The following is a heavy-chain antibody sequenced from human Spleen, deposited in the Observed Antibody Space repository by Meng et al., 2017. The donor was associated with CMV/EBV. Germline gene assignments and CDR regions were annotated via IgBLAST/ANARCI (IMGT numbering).Heavy chain of an antibody. D-gene: IGHD2-15*01. J-gene: IGHJ4*02. CDR1: GYTFSKFG. Sequence: CKDFGYTFSKFGFRRVRQAPGQGFEWMAWIRHYNGNTRYAETFRDSVTLTTDTSTSTAYMDLRRLRSDETAVYYCARLEYRKSWCDYWGKGTLVTVSS. CDR2: IRHYNGNT. V-gene: IGHV1-18*04. CDR3: ARLEYRKSWCDY.